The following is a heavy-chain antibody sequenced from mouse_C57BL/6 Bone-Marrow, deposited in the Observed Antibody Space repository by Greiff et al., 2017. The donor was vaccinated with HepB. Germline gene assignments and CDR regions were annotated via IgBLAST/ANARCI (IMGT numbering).Heavy chain of an antibody. J-gene: IGHJ1*03. CDR3: ARWGKGYWYFDD. CDR2: INPSNGGT. D-gene: IGHD2-1*01. Sequence: QVQLQQPGTELVKPGASVKLSCKASGYTFTSYWMHWVKQRPGQGLEWIGNINPSNGGTNYNEKFKSKATLTVDKSSSTAYMQLSSLTSEDSAVYDCARWGKGYWYFDDWGTGTTVTVSS. V-gene: IGHV1-53*01. CDR1: GYTFTSYW.